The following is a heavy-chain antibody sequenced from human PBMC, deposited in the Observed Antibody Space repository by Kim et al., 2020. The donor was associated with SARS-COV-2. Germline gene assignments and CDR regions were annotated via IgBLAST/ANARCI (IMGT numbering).Heavy chain of an antibody. J-gene: IGHJ4*02. CDR3: TTDWSIVGVYFDY. D-gene: IGHD1-26*01. CDR1: GFTFSNAW. V-gene: IGHV3-15*01. Sequence: GGSLRLSCAASGFTFSNAWMSWVRQAPGKGLEWVGRIKSKTDGGTTDYAAPVKGRVTISRDDSKNTLYLQMNRLKTEDTAVYYCTTDWSIVGVYFDYWGQGALRTVSS. CDR2: IKSKTDGGTT.